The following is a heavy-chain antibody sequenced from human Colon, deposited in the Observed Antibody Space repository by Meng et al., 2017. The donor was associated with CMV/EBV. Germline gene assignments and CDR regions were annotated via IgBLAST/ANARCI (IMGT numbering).Heavy chain of an antibody. J-gene: IGHJ4*02. CDR3: AREPGTYGYFDF. Sequence: EWQLGESGGGLVKPGGSLRLSCATSGFTFSSYSMNWVRQSPGKGLEWVSSISTTVSYVYYADSVRGRFTISRDNAKNSLYLQMDSLRAEDTAVYYCAREPGTYGYFDFWGQGTLVTVSS. CDR2: ISTTVSYV. V-gene: IGHV3-21*01. CDR1: GFTFSSYS. D-gene: IGHD3-10*01.